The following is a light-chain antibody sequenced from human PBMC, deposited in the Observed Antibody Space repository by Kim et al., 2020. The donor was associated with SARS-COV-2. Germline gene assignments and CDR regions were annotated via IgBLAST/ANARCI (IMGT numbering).Light chain of an antibody. CDR1: SSDVV. Sequence: SVSGSPGQSVTISCTGASSDVVSWYQHHPGEAPKLIIFEVNKRPSQISNRFSGSKSGNTASLTIAGLQAEDEANYYCCSYEGTVVFGGGTQLTVL. CDR2: EVN. CDR3: CSYEGTVV. J-gene: IGLJ2*01. V-gene: IGLV2-23*02.